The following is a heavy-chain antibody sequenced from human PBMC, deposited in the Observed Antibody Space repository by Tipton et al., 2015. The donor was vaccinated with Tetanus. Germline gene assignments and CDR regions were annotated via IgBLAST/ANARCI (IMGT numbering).Heavy chain of an antibody. Sequence: GLVKPSETLSLTCGVSDGSFNAYYWSWIRQTPGKGLEWIGYVYHTGSTYYKPSLKSRVTMSVDRSMNQFSLNLNSLTAADTAVYYCARGHLRGIVVAVFDYWGQGTLVSVSS. D-gene: IGHD2-15*01. CDR3: ARGHLRGIVVAVFDY. J-gene: IGHJ4*02. CDR1: DGSFNAYY. V-gene: IGHV4-34*01. CDR2: VYHTGST.